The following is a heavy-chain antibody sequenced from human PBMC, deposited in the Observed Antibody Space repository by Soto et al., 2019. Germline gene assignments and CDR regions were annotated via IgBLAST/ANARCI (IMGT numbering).Heavy chain of an antibody. Sequence: HPGGSLRLSCAASGFTFSSYAMSWVRQAPGKGLEWVSAISGSGGSTYYADSVKGRFTISRDNSKNTLYLQMNSLRAEDTAVYYCAKAYSSGWSLFDYWGQGTLVTVSS. CDR3: AKAYSSGWSLFDY. J-gene: IGHJ4*02. V-gene: IGHV3-23*01. CDR2: ISGSGGST. D-gene: IGHD6-19*01. CDR1: GFTFSSYA.